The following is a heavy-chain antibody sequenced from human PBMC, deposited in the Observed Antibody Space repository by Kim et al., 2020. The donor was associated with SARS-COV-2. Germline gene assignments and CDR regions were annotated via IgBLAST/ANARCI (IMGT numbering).Heavy chain of an antibody. CDR1: GFTFMNYA. Sequence: GGSLSLSCDASGFTFMNYAMTWVRQAPGKGLEWVAAISGSGGSTDYVDSVKGRFTISRDTSKEIVYLEMSSLRAADTAVEFYAKSVGEDYHYFGFDVWG. CDR2: ISGSGGST. J-gene: IGHJ6*02. V-gene: IGHV3-23*01. D-gene: IGHD3-10*01. CDR3: AKSVGEDYHYFGFDV.